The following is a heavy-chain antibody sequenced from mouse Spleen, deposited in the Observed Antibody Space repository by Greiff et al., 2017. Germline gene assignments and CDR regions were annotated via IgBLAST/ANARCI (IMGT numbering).Heavy chain of an antibody. D-gene: IGHD2-2*01. Sequence: EVKVVESEGGLVQPGSSMKLSCTASGFTFSDYYMAWVRQVPEKGLEWVANINYDGSSTYYLDSLKSRFIISRDNAKNILYLQMSSLKSEDTATYYCARRGGYYWYFDVWGAGTTVTVSS. CDR1: GFTFSDYY. CDR3: ARRGGYYWYFDV. V-gene: IGHV5-16*01. CDR2: INYDGSST. J-gene: IGHJ1*01.